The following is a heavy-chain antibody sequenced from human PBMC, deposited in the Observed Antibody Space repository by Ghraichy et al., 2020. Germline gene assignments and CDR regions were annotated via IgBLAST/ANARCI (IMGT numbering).Heavy chain of an antibody. CDR3: AHRGLFCSGGTCFDP. V-gene: IGHV2-5*02. J-gene: IGHJ5*02. D-gene: IGHD2-15*01. CDR2: IYWDNNK. CDR1: GFSLSTTGVS. Sequence: SGPTLVKPTQTLTLTCTVPGFSLSTTGVSVHWIRQPPGKALEWLALIYWDNNKRYSPSLKSRLTITKDTSKNQVVLTLTNIDPVDTATYYCAHRGLFCSGGTCFDPWGQGTLVTVSS.